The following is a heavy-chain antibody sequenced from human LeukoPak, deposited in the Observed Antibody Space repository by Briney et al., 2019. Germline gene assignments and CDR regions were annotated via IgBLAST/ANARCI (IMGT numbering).Heavy chain of an antibody. D-gene: IGHD6-13*01. CDR1: GYTFTGYY. J-gene: IGHJ5*02. CDR2: INPNSGGT. V-gene: IGHV1-2*06. Sequence: GASVKVSCKASGYTFTGYYMHWVRQAPGQGLEWMGRINPNSGGTNYAQKFQGRVTMTRDTSISTAYMELSRLRSDDTAVYYCARDGAAAGNWFDHWGQGTLVTVSS. CDR3: ARDGAAAGNWFDH.